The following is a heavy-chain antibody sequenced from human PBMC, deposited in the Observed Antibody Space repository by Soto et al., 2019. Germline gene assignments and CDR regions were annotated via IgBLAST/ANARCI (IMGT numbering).Heavy chain of an antibody. V-gene: IGHV3-30*18. CDR3: AKEVVYINYVDY. D-gene: IGHD4-4*01. Sequence: GGSLRLSCAASGFTFSSYGMHWVRQAPGKGLEWVAVISYDGSNKYYADYVKGPFTISRDNSKNTLYLQMNSLRAEDTAVYYCAKEVVYINYVDYWGQGTLVTVSS. CDR2: ISYDGSNK. CDR1: GFTFSSYG. J-gene: IGHJ4*02.